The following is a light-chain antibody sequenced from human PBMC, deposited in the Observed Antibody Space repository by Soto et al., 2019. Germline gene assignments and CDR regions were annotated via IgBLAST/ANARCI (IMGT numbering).Light chain of an antibody. V-gene: IGKV1-9*01. CDR2: GAH. J-gene: IGKJ4*01. Sequence: DIQLTQSPSLRPASVGDRGTITCRGSQDSSSYLAWYQQKPGRAPEXLIHGAHSLHSGVPSRFSGSGSGTEFSLTISSLQPEDVATYYCQQLNSYPLSLGGGTKVDIK. CDR3: QQLNSYPLS. CDR1: QDSSSY.